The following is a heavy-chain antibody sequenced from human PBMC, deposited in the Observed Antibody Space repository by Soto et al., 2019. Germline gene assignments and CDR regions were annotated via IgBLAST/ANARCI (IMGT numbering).Heavy chain of an antibody. CDR3: ARYGSGSYGYYYGMDV. CDR1: GGSISSSNW. V-gene: IGHV4-4*02. Sequence: SETLSLTCAVSGGSISSSNWWSWVRQPPGKGLERIGEIYHSGSTNYNPSLKSRVTISVDKSNNQFSLKLSSVTAADTAVFYCARYGSGSYGYYYGMDVWGQGTTVTVSS. J-gene: IGHJ6*02. D-gene: IGHD3-10*01. CDR2: IYHSGST.